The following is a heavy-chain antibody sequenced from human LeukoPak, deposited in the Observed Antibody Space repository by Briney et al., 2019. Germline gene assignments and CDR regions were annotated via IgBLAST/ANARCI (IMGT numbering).Heavy chain of an antibody. CDR2: ISYDGSNK. J-gene: IGHJ4*02. CDR3: ASDIVVVPAAPGFTFDY. D-gene: IGHD2-2*01. CDR1: GFTFSSYA. Sequence: GGSLRLSCAASGFTFSSYAMSWVRQAPGKGLEWVAVISYDGSNKYYADSVKGRFTISRDNSKNTLYLQMNSLRAEDTAVYYCASDIVVVPAAPGFTFDYWGQGTLVTVSS. V-gene: IGHV3-30-3*01.